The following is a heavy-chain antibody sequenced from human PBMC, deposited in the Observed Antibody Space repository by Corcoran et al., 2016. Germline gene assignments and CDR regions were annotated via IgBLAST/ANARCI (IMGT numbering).Heavy chain of an antibody. CDR2: IYYSGST. V-gene: IGHV4-59*01. CDR1: GGSISSYY. D-gene: IGHD1-26*01. Sequence: QVQLQESGPGLVKPSETLSLTCTVSGGSISSYYWSWIRQPPGKGLEWIGYIYYSGSTNYNPSLKSRVTISVDTSKNKFSLKLGSVTAADTAVYYCARAIEGGVVDWGHGTLVTVSS. J-gene: IGHJ4*01. CDR3: ARAIEGGVVD.